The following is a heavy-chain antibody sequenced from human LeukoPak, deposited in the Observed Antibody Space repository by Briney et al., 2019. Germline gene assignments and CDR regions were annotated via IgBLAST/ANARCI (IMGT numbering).Heavy chain of an antibody. Sequence: PGGSLRLSCAASGFTFSSYWMSWVRQAPGKGLEWVANIKQDGSEKYYVDSVKGRFTTSRDNAKNSLYLQMNSLRAEDTAVYYCARVRIQLWLPHWFDPWGQGTLVTVSS. D-gene: IGHD5-18*01. CDR3: ARVRIQLWLPHWFDP. J-gene: IGHJ5*02. V-gene: IGHV3-7*01. CDR2: IKQDGSEK. CDR1: GFTFSSYW.